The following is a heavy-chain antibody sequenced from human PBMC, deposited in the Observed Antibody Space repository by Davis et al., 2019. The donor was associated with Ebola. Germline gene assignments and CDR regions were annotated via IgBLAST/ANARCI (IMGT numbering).Heavy chain of an antibody. V-gene: IGHV3-53*01. CDR1: GFTVSSNY. D-gene: IGHD6-13*01. CDR3: ARGYSLNY. CDR2: TYSGGST. J-gene: IGHJ4*02. Sequence: GESLKISCAASGFTVSSNYMSWVRQAPGKGLEWVSVTYSGGSTYYADSVKGRFTISRDNSKNTLYLQMNSLRAEDTAVYYCARGYSLNYWGQGTLVTVSS.